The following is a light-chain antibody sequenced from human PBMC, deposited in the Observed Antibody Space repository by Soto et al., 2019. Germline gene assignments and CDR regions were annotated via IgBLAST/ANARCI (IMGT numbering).Light chain of an antibody. CDR1: HSVSID. V-gene: IGKV3-15*01. CDR3: QQYNSWPPST. CDR2: GAS. Sequence: EIVMTQSPATLSGSPGERATRSCRARHSVSIDVAGYRQKPGQAPRLLIYGASNRATGIPDRFSGSGSGTEFTLPISSLQSEDFAVYYCQQYNSWPPSTFGQGTRLEI. J-gene: IGKJ5*01.